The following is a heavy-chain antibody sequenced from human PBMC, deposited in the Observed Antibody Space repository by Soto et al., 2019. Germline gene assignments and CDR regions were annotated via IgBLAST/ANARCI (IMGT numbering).Heavy chain of an antibody. CDR2: ISYDGSNK. CDR3: ARVRSSGWYADY. D-gene: IGHD6-19*01. V-gene: IGHV3-30-3*01. CDR1: GFTFSSYA. Sequence: GGSLRLSCAASGFTFSSYAMHWVRQAPGKGLEWVAVISYDGSNKYYADSVKGRFTISRDNSKNTLYLQMNSLRAEDTAVYYCARVRSSGWYADYWGQGTLVTV. J-gene: IGHJ4*02.